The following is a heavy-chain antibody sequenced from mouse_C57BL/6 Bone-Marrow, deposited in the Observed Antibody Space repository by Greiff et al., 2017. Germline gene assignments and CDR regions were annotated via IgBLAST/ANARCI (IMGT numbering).Heavy chain of an antibody. CDR2: INPSSGYT. CDR1: GYTFTSYT. D-gene: IGHD1-1*01. V-gene: IGHV1-4*01. Sequence: QVQLKESGAELARPGASVKMSCKASGYTFTSYTMHWVKQSPGQGLEWIGYINPSSGYTKYNQKFKDKATLTADKSSSTAYMQLSSLTSEDSAVYYCASTVRGFDYWGQGTTLTVSS. J-gene: IGHJ2*01. CDR3: ASTVRGFDY.